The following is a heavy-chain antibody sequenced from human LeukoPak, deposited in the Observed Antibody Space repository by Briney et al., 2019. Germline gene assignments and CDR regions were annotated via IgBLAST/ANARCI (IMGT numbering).Heavy chain of an antibody. Sequence: SKTLSLTCGVYGGSFSGYYWSWIRQPPGKGLEWIGEINHSGSTNYNPSLKSRVTISVDTSKNQFSLKLSSVTAADTAVYYCARGVGGYSGYDWFDPWGQGTLVTVSS. CDR3: ARGVGGYSGYDWFDP. V-gene: IGHV4-34*01. CDR1: GGSFSGYY. J-gene: IGHJ5*02. CDR2: INHSGST. D-gene: IGHD5-12*01.